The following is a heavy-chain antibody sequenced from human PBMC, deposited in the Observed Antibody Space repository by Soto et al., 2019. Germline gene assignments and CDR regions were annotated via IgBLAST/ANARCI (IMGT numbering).Heavy chain of an antibody. J-gene: IGHJ4*02. V-gene: IGHV1-69*01. CDR2: ILPVFQTA. D-gene: IGHD3-22*01. Sequence: QEQLVQSGAEVKKPGSSVKVSCKASGGLFSSYPISWVRQVPGQGLEGMGGILPVFQTAYYTQRFQGRVTITADESTNTAYMELSSLRSEDTAIYYCARGGSGYTWFNEFWGQGTLVTVSS. CDR3: ARGGSGYTWFNEF. CDR1: GGLFSSYP.